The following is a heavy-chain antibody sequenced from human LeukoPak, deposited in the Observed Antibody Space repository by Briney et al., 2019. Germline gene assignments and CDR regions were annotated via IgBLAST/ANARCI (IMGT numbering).Heavy chain of an antibody. CDR1: GFTFSSYA. CDR2: ISSNGGST. Sequence: GGSLRLSCAASGFTFSSYAMHWVRQAPGKGLEYVSAISSNGGSTYYANSVKGRFTISRDNSKNTLYLQMGSLRAEDMAVYYCARDLTISMVRGVISGPMDVWGKGTTVTVSS. D-gene: IGHD3-10*01. J-gene: IGHJ6*03. CDR3: ARDLTISMVRGVISGPMDV. V-gene: IGHV3-64*01.